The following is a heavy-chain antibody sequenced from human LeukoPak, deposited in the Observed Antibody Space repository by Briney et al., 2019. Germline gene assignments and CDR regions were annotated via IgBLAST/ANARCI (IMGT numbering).Heavy chain of an antibody. V-gene: IGHV3-30-3*01. CDR1: GFTFSTYA. D-gene: IGHD4-17*01. CDR3: VRDRTTVTRGSFAY. J-gene: IGHJ4*02. Sequence: GGSLRLSCVVSGFTFSTYALHWVRQAPVKGLEWVAVIAYDGSNKHYAESVKGRFTISRDNSKNTLYLQMNSLKAEDTAVYYCVRDRTTVTRGSFAYWGQGTLVTVSS. CDR2: IAYDGSNK.